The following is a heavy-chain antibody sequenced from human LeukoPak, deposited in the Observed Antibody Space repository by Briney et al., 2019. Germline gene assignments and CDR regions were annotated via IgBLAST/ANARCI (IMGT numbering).Heavy chain of an antibody. CDR3: ARDQGYDSSGYYVGYYFDY. CDR2: IYTSGST. Sequence: SETLSLTCTFSGGSISSYYWSWIRQPAGKGLEWIGRIYTSGSTNYNPSLKSRVTMSVDTSKNQFSLKLSSVTAADTAVYYCARDQGYDSSGYYVGYYFDYWGQGARATVSS. CDR1: GGSISSYY. V-gene: IGHV4-4*07. J-gene: IGHJ4*02. D-gene: IGHD3-22*01.